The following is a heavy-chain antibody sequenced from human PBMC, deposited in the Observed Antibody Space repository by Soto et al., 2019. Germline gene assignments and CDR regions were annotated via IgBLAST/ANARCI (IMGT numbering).Heavy chain of an antibody. J-gene: IGHJ5*02. Sequence: QVQLVESGGGVVQPGRSLRLSCAASGFTFSSYAMHWVRQAPGKGLEWVAVISYDGSNKYYADSVKGRFTISRDNSKNTLYMQMNSLRAEDTAVYYCAREGTYYYDSIGYWNWFDPWGQGTLVTVSS. CDR1: GFTFSSYA. D-gene: IGHD3-22*01. CDR2: ISYDGSNK. CDR3: AREGTYYYDSIGYWNWFDP. V-gene: IGHV3-30-3*01.